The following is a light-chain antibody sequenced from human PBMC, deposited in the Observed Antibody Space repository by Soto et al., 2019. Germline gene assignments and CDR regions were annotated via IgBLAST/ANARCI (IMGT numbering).Light chain of an antibody. CDR3: QQRSNWPWT. CDR2: DAS. V-gene: IGKV3-11*01. CDR1: QSVNSN. J-gene: IGKJ1*01. Sequence: EVVMTQSPDTLSVSPVEIATLSFSASQSVNSNLAWYQQKLGQAPRLLIYDASNRATGIPARFSGSGSGTDFTLTISSLEPEDFAVYYCQQRSNWPWTFGQGTKVDIK.